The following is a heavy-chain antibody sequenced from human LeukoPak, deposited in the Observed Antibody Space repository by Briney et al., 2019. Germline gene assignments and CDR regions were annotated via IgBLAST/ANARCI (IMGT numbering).Heavy chain of an antibody. CDR2: IKQDGSEK. V-gene: IGHV3-7*01. J-gene: IGHJ6*03. CDR1: GFTFSSYW. Sequence: GGSLRLSCAASGFTFSSYWMRWVRQAPGKGLEWVANIKQDGSEKYYVDSVKGRFTISRDNAKNSLYLQMNSLRAEDTAVYYREREGIAAADYYYYYMDVWGKGTTVTVSS. D-gene: IGHD6-13*01. CDR3: EREGIAAADYYYYYMDV.